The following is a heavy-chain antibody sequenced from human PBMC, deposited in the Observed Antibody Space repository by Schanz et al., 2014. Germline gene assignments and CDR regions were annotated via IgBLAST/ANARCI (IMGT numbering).Heavy chain of an antibody. D-gene: IGHD3-10*01. Sequence: VQLVESGGGLIQPGGSLRLSCAAYGFTLSSYAMHWVRQAPGKGLEWVAVISYDGSNKYYADSVKGRVTISRDNAKNSVSLQMRRLRVEDTAVYYCASGVHVSSLQKGLQFWGRGTLVIVSS. CDR1: GFTLSSYA. J-gene: IGHJ1*01. CDR3: ASGVHVSSLQKGLQF. V-gene: IGHV3-30-3*01. CDR2: ISYDGSNK.